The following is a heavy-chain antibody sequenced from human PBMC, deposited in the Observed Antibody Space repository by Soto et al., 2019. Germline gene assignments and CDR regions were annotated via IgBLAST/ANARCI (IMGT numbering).Heavy chain of an antibody. V-gene: IGHV1-69*06. J-gene: IGHJ5*02. Sequence: SVKVSCKASGGTFSSYAISWVRQAPGQGLEWMGGIIPIFGTANYAQKFQGRVTITADKSTSTAYMELSSLRSEDTAVYYCARVGYSYGLYWFDPWGQGTLVTVSS. CDR3: ARVGYSYGLYWFDP. CDR2: IIPIFGTA. CDR1: GGTFSSYA. D-gene: IGHD5-18*01.